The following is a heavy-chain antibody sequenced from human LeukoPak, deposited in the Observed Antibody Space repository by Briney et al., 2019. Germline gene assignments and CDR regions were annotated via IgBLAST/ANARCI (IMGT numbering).Heavy chain of an antibody. Sequence: GASVKVSCKASGYTFTGYYMHWVRQAPGQGLEWMGRINPNSGGTNYAQKFQGRVTMTRDTSISTAYMELSRLRSDDTAVYYCAREHYDILTGYYHALDYWGQGTLVTVSS. V-gene: IGHV1-2*06. CDR3: AREHYDILTGYYHALDY. CDR2: INPNSGGT. D-gene: IGHD3-9*01. CDR1: GYTFTGYY. J-gene: IGHJ4*02.